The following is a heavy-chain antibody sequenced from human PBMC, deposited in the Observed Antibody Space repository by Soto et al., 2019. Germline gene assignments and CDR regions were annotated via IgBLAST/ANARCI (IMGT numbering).Heavy chain of an antibody. Sequence: ASVKVSCKASGYTFTSYGISWVRQAPGQGLEWMGWISAYNGNTNYAQKLQGRVTMTTDTSTSTAYMELRSLRSDDTAVYYCARGQGDCSSTSCFIDYYYYGMDVWGQGTTVTVSS. V-gene: IGHV1-18*01. CDR2: ISAYNGNT. CDR1: GYTFTSYG. J-gene: IGHJ6*02. CDR3: ARGQGDCSSTSCFIDYYYYGMDV. D-gene: IGHD2-2*01.